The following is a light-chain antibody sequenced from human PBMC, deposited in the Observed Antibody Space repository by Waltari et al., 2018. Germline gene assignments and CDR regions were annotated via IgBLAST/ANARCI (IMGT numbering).Light chain of an antibody. J-gene: IGKJ1*01. V-gene: IGKV3-20*01. CDR3: QHYVRLPVT. CDR1: QSVSRS. Sequence: EIVLTQSPGTLSFSAGERATLSCRASQSVSRSLAWYQQKSGQAPRLLIYGASSRATGVPDRFSGSGSGTDFSLTISRLEPEDFAVYYCQHYVRLPVTFGQGTKVEIK. CDR2: GAS.